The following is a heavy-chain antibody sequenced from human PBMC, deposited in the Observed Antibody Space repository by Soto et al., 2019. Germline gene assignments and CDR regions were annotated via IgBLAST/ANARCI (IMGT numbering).Heavy chain of an antibody. CDR3: ARVRRFGAMDV. Sequence: TLSLTCTVPGGSISSGGYYWSWIRQHPGKGLEWIGYIYYSGSTYYNPSLKSRVTISVDTSKNQFSLKLSSVTAADTAVYYCARVRRFGAMDVWGQGTTVTVSS. V-gene: IGHV4-31*03. CDR2: IYYSGST. D-gene: IGHD3-16*01. J-gene: IGHJ6*02. CDR1: GGSISSGGYY.